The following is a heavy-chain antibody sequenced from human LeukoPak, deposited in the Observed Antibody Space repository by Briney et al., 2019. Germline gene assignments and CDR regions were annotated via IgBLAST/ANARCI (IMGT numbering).Heavy chain of an antibody. Sequence: SETLFLTCTVSGGSISSYYWSWIRQPPGKGLEWIGYIYYSGSTNYNPSLKSRVTISVDTSKNQFSLKLSSVTAADTAVYYCARSDCSSTSCYPPFFDYWGQGTLVTVSS. CDR3: ARSDCSSTSCYPPFFDY. V-gene: IGHV4-59*08. D-gene: IGHD2-2*01. CDR1: GGSISSYY. J-gene: IGHJ4*02. CDR2: IYYSGST.